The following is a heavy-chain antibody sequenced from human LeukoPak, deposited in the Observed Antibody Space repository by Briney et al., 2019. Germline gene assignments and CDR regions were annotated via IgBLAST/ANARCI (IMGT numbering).Heavy chain of an antibody. Sequence: GESLKISCKGSGYTFTNYWIGRVRQMPGKGLEWMGIIYPGDSDTTYIPSFQGQVTISADKSISTAYLQWSSLKASDTAMYYCVRGNSYYFDSWGQGTLVTVSS. CDR2: IYPGDSDT. J-gene: IGHJ4*02. D-gene: IGHD4-23*01. CDR1: GYTFTNYW. CDR3: VRGNSYYFDS. V-gene: IGHV5-51*01.